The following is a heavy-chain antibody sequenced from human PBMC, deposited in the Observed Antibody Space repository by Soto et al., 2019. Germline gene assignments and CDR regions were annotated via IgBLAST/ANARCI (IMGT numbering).Heavy chain of an antibody. CDR2: IKQDGSET. V-gene: IGHV3-7*01. Sequence: GGSLRLSCAASGFTFSSYWMSWVRQAPGKGLEWVANIKQDGSETYYVDSVKGRFTISRDNAKNSLYLQMNSLRAEDTAVYYCAREGYYDSSGYLDYWGQGTLVTVSS. CDR3: AREGYYDSSGYLDY. J-gene: IGHJ4*02. CDR1: GFTFSSYW. D-gene: IGHD3-22*01.